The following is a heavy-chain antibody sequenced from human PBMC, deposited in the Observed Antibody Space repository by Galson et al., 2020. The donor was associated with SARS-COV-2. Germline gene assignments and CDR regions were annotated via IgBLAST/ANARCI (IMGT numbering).Heavy chain of an antibody. J-gene: IGHJ4*02. Sequence: GGSLRLSCAASGFTFSSYGMHWVRQAPGKGLEWVAVIWYDGSNPYYADSVKGRLTISRDNSKNTLYLQMNSLRAEDTAVYYCARDFAYGSGSYYTESGYWGQGTLVTVSS. CDR1: GFTFSSYG. D-gene: IGHD3-10*01. CDR3: ARDFAYGSGSYYTESGY. CDR2: IWYDGSNP. V-gene: IGHV3-33*01.